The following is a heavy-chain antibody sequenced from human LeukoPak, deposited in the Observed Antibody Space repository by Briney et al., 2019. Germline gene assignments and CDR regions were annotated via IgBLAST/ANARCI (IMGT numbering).Heavy chain of an antibody. V-gene: IGHV3-48*02. Sequence: PGGSLRLSCAASGFTFSSYSMNWVRQAPGKGLEWVSYISTTSSTIYYADSVKGRFTMSRDNAKNSLYLQMDSLRDEDTAVYYCARGKEKWLDYFDYWGQGSLVTVSS. J-gene: IGHJ4*02. D-gene: IGHD6-19*01. CDR2: ISTTSSTI. CDR1: GFTFSSYS. CDR3: ARGKEKWLDYFDY.